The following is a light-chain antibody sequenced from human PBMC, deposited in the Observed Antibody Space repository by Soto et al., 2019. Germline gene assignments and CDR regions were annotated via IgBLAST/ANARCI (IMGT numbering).Light chain of an antibody. CDR2: GAS. J-gene: IGKJ2*01. Sequence: EIVMTQSPATLSVSPGERATLSCRASQSVSSNLAWYQQKPGQAPRLLIYGASTRATGIPARFSGSGSGTXXXXXXSXXXXXXFAXYYCQQYNNWPPYTFGQGTKLEIK. CDR1: QSVSSN. CDR3: QQYNNWPPYT. V-gene: IGKV3-15*01.